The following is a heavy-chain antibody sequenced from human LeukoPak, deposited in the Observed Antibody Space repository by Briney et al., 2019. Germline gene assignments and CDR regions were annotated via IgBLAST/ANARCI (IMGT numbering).Heavy chain of an antibody. CDR3: AGFRPAYYYMDV. J-gene: IGHJ6*03. CDR1: GGSISSSSYY. Sequence: PSETLSLTCTVSGGSISSSSYYWGWIRQPPGKGLEWIGYIYYSGSTNYNPSLKSRVTISVDTSKNQFSLKLSSVTAADTAVYYCAGFRPAYYYMDVWGKGTTVTVSS. V-gene: IGHV4-61*05. CDR2: IYYSGST.